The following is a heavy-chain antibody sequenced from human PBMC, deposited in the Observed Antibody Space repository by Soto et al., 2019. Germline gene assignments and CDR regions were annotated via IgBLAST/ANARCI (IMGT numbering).Heavy chain of an antibody. CDR3: ARGHLAVVPVASWFYYMDV. J-gene: IGHJ6*03. CDR1: GYTFTNYA. Sequence: QVQLVQSGAEVEKPGASVKVSCKASGYTFTNYAVHWVRQAPGQRLEWMGWINAGNGNTRFSQNLQGRVNITRDPSARTVYMELSSLRSEETAVYYCARGHLAVVPVASWFYYMDVWGKGTTVTVSS. CDR2: INAGNGNT. V-gene: IGHV1-3*01. D-gene: IGHD2-2*01.